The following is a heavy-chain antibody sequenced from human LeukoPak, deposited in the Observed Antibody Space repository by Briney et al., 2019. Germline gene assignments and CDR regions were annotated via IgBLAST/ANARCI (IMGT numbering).Heavy chain of an antibody. Sequence: PSETLSLTCTVSGGSVSRGGYYGSWIRQHPGKGLEWIGYIYYGGSTYYNPSLKSRVTISVDTSKNQFSLKLSSVTAADTAVYYCARTGIAAAGTIDYWGQGTLVTVSS. D-gene: IGHD6-13*01. CDR1: GGSVSRGGYY. V-gene: IGHV4-31*03. J-gene: IGHJ4*02. CDR3: ARTGIAAAGTIDY. CDR2: IYYGGST.